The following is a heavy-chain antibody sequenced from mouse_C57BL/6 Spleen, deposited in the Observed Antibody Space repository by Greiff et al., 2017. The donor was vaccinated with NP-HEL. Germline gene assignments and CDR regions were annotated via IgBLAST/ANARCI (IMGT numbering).Heavy chain of an antibody. Sequence: EVQLVESGGGLVKPGGSLKLSCAASGFTFSSYAMSWVRQTPEKRLEWVATISDGGSYTYYPDNVKGRFTISRDNAKNNLYLQMSHLKSEDTAMYYCARGGKYDYWGQGTTLTVSS. CDR3: ARGGKYDY. D-gene: IGHD2-1*01. CDR2: ISDGGSYT. CDR1: GFTFSSYA. V-gene: IGHV5-4*01. J-gene: IGHJ2*01.